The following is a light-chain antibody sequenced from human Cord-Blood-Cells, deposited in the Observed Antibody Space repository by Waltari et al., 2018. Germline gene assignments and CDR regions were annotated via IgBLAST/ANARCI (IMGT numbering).Light chain of an antibody. CDR1: RSDVAGYNY. V-gene: IGLV2-8*01. CDR3: SSYAGSNNYV. J-gene: IGLJ1*01. CDR2: EVS. Sequence: QSALTQPPSASGSHGQSVTISCTGTRSDVAGYNYVSWYQQHPGKAPKPMIYEVSKRPSGVPDRFSGSKSGNTASLTVSGLQAEDEADYYCSSYAGSNNYVFGTGTKVTVL.